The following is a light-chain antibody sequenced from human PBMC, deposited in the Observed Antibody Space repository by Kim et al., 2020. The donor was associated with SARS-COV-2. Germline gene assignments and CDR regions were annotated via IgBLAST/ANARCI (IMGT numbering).Light chain of an antibody. J-gene: IGLJ1*01. CDR2: EVT. Sequence: QSVTISCTGTSSDVGNYDYVSWYQQSPGKAHKLMIYEVTKRPAGVPDRFSGAKSGNTASLTVSGLQAEDEADYFCSSYAGYNNFVFGTGTKGTV. CDR1: SSDVGNYDY. CDR3: SSYAGYNNFV. V-gene: IGLV2-8*01.